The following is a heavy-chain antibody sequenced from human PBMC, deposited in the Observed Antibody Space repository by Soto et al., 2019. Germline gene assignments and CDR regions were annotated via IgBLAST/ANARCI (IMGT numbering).Heavy chain of an antibody. Sequence: ASVKVSCKASGYTFTSYYMHWVRQAPGQGLEWMGIINPSGGSTSYAQKFQGRVTMTRDTSTSTVYMELSSLRSEDTAVYYCARAAREAAGSNWFDPWGQGTKVTVS. D-gene: IGHD6-13*01. J-gene: IGHJ5*02. CDR2: INPSGGST. CDR1: GYTFTSYY. CDR3: ARAAREAAGSNWFDP. V-gene: IGHV1-46*03.